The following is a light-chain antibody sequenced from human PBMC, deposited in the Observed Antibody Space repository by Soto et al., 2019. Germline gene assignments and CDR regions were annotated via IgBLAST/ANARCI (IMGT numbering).Light chain of an antibody. CDR3: HQFASTPRT. CDR2: GAS. CDR1: QSVDRNY. J-gene: IGKJ1*01. V-gene: IGKV3-20*01. Sequence: DIVLTQSPGTLSLSPGESATLSCRASQSVDRNYLAWYQQRPGQAPRLLIYGASSRATGIPPRFSGSGSGAEFVLTISGLEAEDFAVYYCHQFASTPRTFGQGTKVESK.